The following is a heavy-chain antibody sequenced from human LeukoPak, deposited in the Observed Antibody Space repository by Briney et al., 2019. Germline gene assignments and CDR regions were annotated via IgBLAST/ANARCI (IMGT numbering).Heavy chain of an antibody. D-gene: IGHD1-1*01. CDR1: GYTFTSHH. V-gene: IGHV1-8*01. CDR3: ARGRPTNLNGIY. Sequence: ASVKVSCKASGYTFTSHHINWVRQATGQGFEWMGWMNPESGNTDIAQKFQGRFTMTWDTSLSTAYMELSSLTSEDTAVYYCARGRPTNLNGIYWGQGTLVSVSS. CDR2: MNPESGNT. J-gene: IGHJ4*02.